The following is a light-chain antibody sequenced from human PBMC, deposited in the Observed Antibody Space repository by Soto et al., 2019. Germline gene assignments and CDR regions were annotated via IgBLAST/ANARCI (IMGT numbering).Light chain of an antibody. CDR3: QQYNHWPRMLS. J-gene: IGKJ4*01. Sequence: EIVLTQSPDTLYVSPGERATLSCRASQSLSSNVAWSQQRPRQAPRLLIYATSSRASDVPARFSGSGSGTEFTLTIASLQSEDFAFYYCQQYNHWPRMLSFGGGTKVELK. V-gene: IGKV3-15*01. CDR2: ATS. CDR1: QSLSSN.